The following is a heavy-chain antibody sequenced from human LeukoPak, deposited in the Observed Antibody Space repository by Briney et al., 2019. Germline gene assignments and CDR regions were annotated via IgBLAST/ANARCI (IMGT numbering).Heavy chain of an antibody. CDR2: ITGKGGTT. V-gene: IGHV3-64*04. J-gene: IGHJ4*02. CDR1: GFTFSAYA. CDR3: AREGREYYFDY. Sequence: GGSLRLSCAASGFTFSAYAMHWVRQAPGKGLEYVAAITGKGGTTYCADSVKGRFTISRDNSKNTLHLQMNSLRADDTAVYYSAREGREYYFDYWGQGTLVTVSS.